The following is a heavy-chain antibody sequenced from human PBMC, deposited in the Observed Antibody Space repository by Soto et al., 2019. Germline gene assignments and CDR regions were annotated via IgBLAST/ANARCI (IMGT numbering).Heavy chain of an antibody. D-gene: IGHD2-2*01. CDR2: IYYSGST. J-gene: IGHJ6*02. V-gene: IGHV4-31*03. Sequence: PSETLSLTCTVSGGSISSGGYYWSWIRQHPGKGLEWIGYIYYSGSTYYNPSLKSRVTISVDTSKNQFSLKLSSVTAAGTAVYYCARDYRESTSWEKYYYGMDVWGQGTTVTVSS. CDR3: ARDYRESTSWEKYYYGMDV. CDR1: GGSISSGGYY.